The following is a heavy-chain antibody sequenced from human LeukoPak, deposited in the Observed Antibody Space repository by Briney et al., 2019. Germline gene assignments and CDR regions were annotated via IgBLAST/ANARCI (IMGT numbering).Heavy chain of an antibody. D-gene: IGHD2-2*02. Sequence: GGSLRLSCAASGFSFSNYEMNWVRQAPGKGLEWISYITASSTTIYYADSVKGRFTISRGDSRTTLFLQMNGLRTDDTAVYYCAKDPCPDDEGGTTSCYIGWSFDLWGRGTLVTVSS. J-gene: IGHJ2*01. CDR2: ITASSTTI. CDR3: AKDPCPDDEGGTTSCYIGWSFDL. CDR1: GFSFSNYE. V-gene: IGHV3-48*03.